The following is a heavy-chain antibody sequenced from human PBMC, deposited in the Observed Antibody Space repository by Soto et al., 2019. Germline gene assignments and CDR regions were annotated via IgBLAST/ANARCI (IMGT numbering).Heavy chain of an antibody. CDR3: ARADRYCSGGSCYSFDY. CDR1: GYTFTSYC. V-gene: IGHV1-18*01. Sequence: GASVKVSCKASGYTFTSYCISWVRQAPGQGLEWKGRISAYNGNTNYAQKLQGIVTMTTDTSTSTAYMELRSLRSDDTAVYYCARADRYCSGGSCYSFDYWGQGTLVTVSS. D-gene: IGHD2-15*01. CDR2: ISAYNGNT. J-gene: IGHJ4*02.